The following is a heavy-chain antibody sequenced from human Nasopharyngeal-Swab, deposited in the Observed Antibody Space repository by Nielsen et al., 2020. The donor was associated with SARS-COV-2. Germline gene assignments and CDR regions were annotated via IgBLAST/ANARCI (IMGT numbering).Heavy chain of an antibody. Sequence: GESLKISCAASGFTFSSYAMSWVRQAPGKGLEWVSAISGSGGSTYYADSVKGRFTISSDNSKNTLYLQMNSLRAEDTAVYYCAKGWQWLVRDAFDIWGQGTMVTVSS. D-gene: IGHD6-19*01. V-gene: IGHV3-23*01. J-gene: IGHJ3*02. CDR3: AKGWQWLVRDAFDI. CDR1: GFTFSSYA. CDR2: ISGSGGST.